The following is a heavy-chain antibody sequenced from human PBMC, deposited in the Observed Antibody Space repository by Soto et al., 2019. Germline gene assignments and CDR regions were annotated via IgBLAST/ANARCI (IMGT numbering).Heavy chain of an antibody. Sequence: PYETLSLTCFVSGDSVRCSYWAWIPQSPGRAPQWVGYVFDFGGTGYQPSLKGRLTISIDTSKNKVSLSLRSVTVADTGIYYCARLREGYSPHNYFDPWGQGTLVTVSS. V-gene: IGHV4-59*02. CDR3: ARLREGYSPHNYFDP. D-gene: IGHD2-15*01. J-gene: IGHJ5*02. CDR2: VFDFGGT. CDR1: GDSVRCSY.